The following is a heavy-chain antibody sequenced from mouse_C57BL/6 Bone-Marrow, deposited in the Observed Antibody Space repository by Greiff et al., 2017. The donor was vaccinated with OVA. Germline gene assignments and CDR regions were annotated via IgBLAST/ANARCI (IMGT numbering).Heavy chain of an antibody. V-gene: IGHV15-2*01. CDR2: ILPSIGRT. Sequence: QVQLQQSGSELRSPGSSVKLSCKDFDSEVFPIAYMSWVRQKPGHGFEWIGGILPSIGRTIYGEKFEGKATLDADTLANTAYLDLNSLTSEYSAIYYCAMSDYYGSSYWYFDVWGTGTTVTVSS. J-gene: IGHJ1*03. CDR1: DSEVFPIAY. D-gene: IGHD1-1*01. CDR3: AMSDYYGSSYWYFDV.